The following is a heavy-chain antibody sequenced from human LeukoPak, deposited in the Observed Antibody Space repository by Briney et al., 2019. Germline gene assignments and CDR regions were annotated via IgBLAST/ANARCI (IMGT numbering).Heavy chain of an antibody. CDR2: ISWNGNNI. CDR1: GFTFDDFA. D-gene: IGHD1-14*01. CDR3: AKVAPRYIDYYYMDV. J-gene: IGHJ6*03. Sequence: PGGSLRLSCAASGFTFDDFAMHWVRQSPGKSLEWVSLISWNGNNINYADSVKGQFTISRDNNRNSLFLRMNSLRAEDTAVYYCAKVAPRYIDYYYMDVWGKGTTVTVSS. V-gene: IGHV3-43D*03.